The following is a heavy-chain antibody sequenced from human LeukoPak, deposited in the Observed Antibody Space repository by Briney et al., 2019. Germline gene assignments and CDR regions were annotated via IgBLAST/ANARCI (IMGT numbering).Heavy chain of an antibody. CDR1: GGTFSSYA. V-gene: IGHV1-69*04. CDR3: ARQVGATFDY. CDR2: IIPIFGIA. J-gene: IGHJ4*02. Sequence: GSSVKVSCKASGGTFSSYAISWVRQAPGQGLEWMGRIIPIFGIANYAQKFQGRVTITADKSTSTAYMELSSLRSEDTAVYYCARQVGATFDYWGQGTLVTVSS. D-gene: IGHD1-26*01.